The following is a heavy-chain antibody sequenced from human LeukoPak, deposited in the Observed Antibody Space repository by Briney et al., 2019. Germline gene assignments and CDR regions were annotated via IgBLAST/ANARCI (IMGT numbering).Heavy chain of an antibody. Sequence: ASVKVSCKGSGYTFTRHYMHWVRQAPGQGLEWMGGFDPEDGETVYAQKFQGRVTMTEDTSTDTAYMELSSLTSEDTAVYYCVTFSGSYYYYWGQGTLVTVSS. J-gene: IGHJ4*02. CDR1: GYTFTRHY. D-gene: IGHD1-26*01. CDR2: FDPEDGET. CDR3: VTFSGSYYYY. V-gene: IGHV1-24*01.